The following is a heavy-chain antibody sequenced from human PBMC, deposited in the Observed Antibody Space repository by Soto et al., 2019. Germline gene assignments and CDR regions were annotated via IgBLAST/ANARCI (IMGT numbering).Heavy chain of an antibody. D-gene: IGHD3-10*01. CDR2: IDWDDDK. J-gene: IGHJ4*02. Sequence: GSGPTLVNPTQPLTLTCSFSGFSLRTIGTRVSWIRQPPGKALEWLARIDWDDDKFYSTSLKTRLTISKDTSKNQVVLTMTNMDPVDTATYYCARMIAGGGDFDYWGQGTLVTVSS. V-gene: IGHV2-70*04. CDR3: ARMIAGGGDFDY. CDR1: GFSLRTIGTR.